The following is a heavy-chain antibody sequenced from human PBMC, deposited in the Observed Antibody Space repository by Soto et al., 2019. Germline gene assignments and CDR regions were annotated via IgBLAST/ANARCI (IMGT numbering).Heavy chain of an antibody. CDR3: AKGAVRRAYCGGDCYSYFQH. CDR2: ISGSGGST. D-gene: IGHD2-21*02. V-gene: IGHV3-23*01. J-gene: IGHJ1*01. CDR1: GFTFSSYA. Sequence: GGSLRLSCAASGFTFSSYAMSWVRQAPGKGLEWVSAISGSGGSTYYADSVKGRFTISRDNSKNTLYLQMNSLRAEDTAVYYCAKGAVRRAYCGGDCYSYFQHWGQGTLVTVSS.